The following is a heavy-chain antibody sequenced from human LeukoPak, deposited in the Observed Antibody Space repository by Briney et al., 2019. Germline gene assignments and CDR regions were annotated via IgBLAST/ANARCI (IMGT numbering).Heavy chain of an antibody. CDR3: ARSYDSSGYYFDY. V-gene: IGHV4-34*01. CDR2: IYHSGST. CDR1: GGSFSGYY. D-gene: IGHD3-22*01. Sequence: PSETLSLTCAVYGGSFSGYYWSWIRQPPGKGLEWIGYIYHSGSTYYNPSLKSRVTISVDRSKNQFSLKLSSVTAADTAVYYCARSYDSSGYYFDYWGQGTLVTVSS. J-gene: IGHJ4*02.